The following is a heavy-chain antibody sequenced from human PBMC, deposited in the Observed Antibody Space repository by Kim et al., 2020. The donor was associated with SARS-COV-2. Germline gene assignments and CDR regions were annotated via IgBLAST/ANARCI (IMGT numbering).Heavy chain of an antibody. Sequence: NPPLKGRVTISVTTSKNQRSLKLSYVTAADTAVYYCARGSTTPLNWFDPWGQGTLVTVSS. V-gene: IGHV4-59*09. D-gene: IGHD4-17*01. CDR3: ARGSTTPLNWFDP. J-gene: IGHJ5*02.